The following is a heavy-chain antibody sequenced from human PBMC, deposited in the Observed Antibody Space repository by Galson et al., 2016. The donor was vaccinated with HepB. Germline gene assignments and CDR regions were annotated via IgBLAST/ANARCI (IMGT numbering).Heavy chain of an antibody. CDR1: GFIFSKYH. CDR3: TKDHGYCTNGNCVFHQLA. Sequence: SLRLSCAASGFIFSKYHMFWIRKPQGKGLEWVSFISSGGDLTSYKDSVRGRFTVSRDNSKDTLFLQMDNLRADDTATYYCTKDHGYCTNGNCVFHQLAWGLGTLVTVSS. V-gene: IGHV3-23*03. D-gene: IGHD2-8*01. J-gene: IGHJ5*02. CDR2: ISSGGDLT.